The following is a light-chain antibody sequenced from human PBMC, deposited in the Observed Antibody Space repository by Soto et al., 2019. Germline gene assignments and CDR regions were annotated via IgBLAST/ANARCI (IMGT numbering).Light chain of an antibody. V-gene: IGKV1-39*01. Sequence: DIQMTQSPSSLSASLGDRVTITCRASQSISSYLNWYQQKPGKAPRLLIYAATSLQSGVPSRFSGGGSGADFTLTVSSLQPEDFATYYCQQSYSIPHTFGQGTKVEIK. CDR1: QSISSY. CDR3: QQSYSIPHT. CDR2: AAT. J-gene: IGKJ1*01.